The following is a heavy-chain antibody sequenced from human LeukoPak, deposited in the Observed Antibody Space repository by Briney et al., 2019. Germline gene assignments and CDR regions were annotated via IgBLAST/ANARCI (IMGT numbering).Heavy chain of an antibody. Sequence: NPGGSLRLSCAASGFTFSSYSMNWVRQAPGKGLEWVSSISSSSSYIYYADSEKGRFTISRDNAKNSLYLQMNSLRAEDTAVYYCARGSLLWFGELFIDYWGQGTLVTVSS. CDR2: ISSSSSYI. CDR3: ARGSLLWFGELFIDY. V-gene: IGHV3-21*01. J-gene: IGHJ4*02. CDR1: GFTFSSYS. D-gene: IGHD3-10*01.